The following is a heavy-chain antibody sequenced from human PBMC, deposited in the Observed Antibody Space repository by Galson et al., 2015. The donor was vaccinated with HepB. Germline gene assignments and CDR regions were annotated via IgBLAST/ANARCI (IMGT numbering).Heavy chain of an antibody. D-gene: IGHD4-11*01. J-gene: IGHJ3*02. CDR1: GGTFSSYA. Sequence: SVKVSCKASGGTFSSYAISWVRQAPGQGLEWMGRIIPILGIANYAQKFQGRVTITADKSTSTAYMELSSLRSEDTAVYYCARGAVDDYSNYDAFDIWGQGTMVTVSS. CDR3: ARGAVDDYSNYDAFDI. CDR2: IIPILGIA. V-gene: IGHV1-69*04.